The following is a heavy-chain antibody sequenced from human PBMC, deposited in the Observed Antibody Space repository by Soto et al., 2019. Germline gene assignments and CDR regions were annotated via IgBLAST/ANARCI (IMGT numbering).Heavy chain of an antibody. Sequence: GASVKVSCKASGYTFTGYYMHWVRQAPGQGLEWMGWINPNSGGANYAQKFQGWVTMTRDTSISTAYMELSRLRSDDTAVYYCARAAEEQYCSSTSCYSPSLFYWGQGTLVTVSS. D-gene: IGHD2-2*01. CDR1: GYTFTGYY. CDR2: INPNSGGA. J-gene: IGHJ4*02. V-gene: IGHV1-2*04. CDR3: ARAAEEQYCSSTSCYSPSLFY.